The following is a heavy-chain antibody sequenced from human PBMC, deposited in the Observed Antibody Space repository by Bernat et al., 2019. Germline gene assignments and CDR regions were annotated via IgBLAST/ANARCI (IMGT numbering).Heavy chain of an antibody. D-gene: IGHD6-13*01. J-gene: IGHJ6*02. CDR2: IKQDGSEK. CDR1: GFTFSSYW. V-gene: IGHV3-7*04. Sequence: EVQLVESGGGLVLPGGSLRLSCAASGFTFSSYWMSWVRQAPGKGLEWVANIKQDGSEKYYVDSVKGRFTISRDNAKNSLYLQMNSLRAEDTAVYYCARLPGIAAAGNYYYYGMDVWGQGTTVTVSS. CDR3: ARLPGIAAAGNYYYYGMDV.